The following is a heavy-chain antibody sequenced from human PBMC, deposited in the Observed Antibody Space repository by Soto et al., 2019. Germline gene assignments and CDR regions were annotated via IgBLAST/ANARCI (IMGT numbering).Heavy chain of an antibody. J-gene: IGHJ6*02. CDR3: ARGRSKGSSWYYYYYGMDV. D-gene: IGHD6-13*01. V-gene: IGHV4-38-2*01. Sequence: SETLSLTCAVPGYSISSGYYWGWVRQPPGQGPEWIGTIYHNGRTYYNPSLKSRVTISVDTSKNQFSLKLSSVTAADTAVYYCARGRSKGSSWYYYYYGMDVWGQGTTVTVSS. CDR2: IYHNGRT. CDR1: GYSISSGYY.